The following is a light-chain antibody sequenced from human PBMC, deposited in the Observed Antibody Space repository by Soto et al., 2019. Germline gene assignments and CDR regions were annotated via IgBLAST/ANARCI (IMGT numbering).Light chain of an antibody. CDR2: RVY. J-gene: IGKJ2*02. CDR3: MQGTHWPRT. CDR1: QSLLDSYGNTF. Sequence: DVVMTQSPLSLPVTLGQPASISCRSSQSLLDSYGNTFLNWFQQRPGQSPRRLIFRVYKRDSGVPDRFGGSGSGTDFTLKISRVEAEDVEVYYCMQGTHWPRTFGQGTRLEIK. V-gene: IGKV2-30*01.